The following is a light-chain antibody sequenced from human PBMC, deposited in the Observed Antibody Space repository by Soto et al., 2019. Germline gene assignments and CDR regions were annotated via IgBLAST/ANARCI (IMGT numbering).Light chain of an antibody. J-gene: IGKJ1*01. V-gene: IGKV3-20*01. CDR1: QSFTSNY. Sequence: EIVSTQSPGTLSLPSGQRDTLCCGSSQSFTSNYLAWYQQKPGQDPRLLIYGESTRATGIKDRFSGSGSGTDFTLTISRMEPEDFAVYYCNPYGSSPRTFGKGTKVDI. CDR3: NPYGSSPRT. CDR2: GES.